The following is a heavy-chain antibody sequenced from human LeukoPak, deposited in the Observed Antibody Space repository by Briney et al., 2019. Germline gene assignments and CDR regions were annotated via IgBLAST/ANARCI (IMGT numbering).Heavy chain of an antibody. Sequence: PSQTLSLTCTVSGGSISSGDYYWSWIRQPPGKGLEWIGYIYYSGSTYYNPSLKSRVTISVDKSKNQFSLKLSSVAAADTAVYYCARGRQLWLMTARIDAFDIWGQGTMVAVSS. V-gene: IGHV4-30-4*01. J-gene: IGHJ3*02. CDR2: IYYSGST. D-gene: IGHD5-18*01. CDR1: GGSISSGDYY. CDR3: ARGRQLWLMTARIDAFDI.